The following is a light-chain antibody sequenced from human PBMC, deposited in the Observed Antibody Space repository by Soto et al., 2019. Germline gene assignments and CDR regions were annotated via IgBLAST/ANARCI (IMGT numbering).Light chain of an antibody. V-gene: IGKV1-5*03. CDR1: QSISSW. J-gene: IGKJ1*01. CDR3: QQYNSYSWT. CDR2: KAS. Sequence: DIQMTQSPSTLSASVGDRVTITCRASQSISSWLAWYQQKPGKAPKLLIYKASSLESGVPSRFSGSGSGKEFTLALSSLQPDDLAAYYCQQYNSYSWTFCQGAKVEMK.